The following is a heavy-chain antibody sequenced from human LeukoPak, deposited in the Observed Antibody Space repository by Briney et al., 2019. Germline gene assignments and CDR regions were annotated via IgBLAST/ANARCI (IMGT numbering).Heavy chain of an antibody. J-gene: IGHJ4*02. CDR2: INPSGGST. D-gene: IGHD3-10*01. CDR3: AKDYGSGSYYSPFDY. CDR1: GYTFTSYY. V-gene: IGHV1-46*01. Sequence: ASVKVSCKASGYTFTSYYMHWVRQAPGQGLEWMGIINPSGGSTSYAQKFQGRVTMTRDMSTSTVYMELSSLRSEDTAVYYCAKDYGSGSYYSPFDYWGQGTLVTVSS.